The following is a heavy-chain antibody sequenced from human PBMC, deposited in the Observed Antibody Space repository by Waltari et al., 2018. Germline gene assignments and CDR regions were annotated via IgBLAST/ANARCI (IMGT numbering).Heavy chain of an antibody. CDR3: ARGGGSSWYEGFDY. CDR1: GFTFSSYA. Sequence: QVQLVESGGGVVQPGRSLRLSCAASGFTFSSYAMKWVRQAPGKGLEWVAVISYAGSNKYYADSVKGRFSISRDKSKNTLYLQMNSLRAEDTAVYYCARGGGSSWYEGFDYWGQGTLVTVSS. V-gene: IGHV3-30-3*01. D-gene: IGHD6-13*01. CDR2: ISYAGSNK. J-gene: IGHJ4*02.